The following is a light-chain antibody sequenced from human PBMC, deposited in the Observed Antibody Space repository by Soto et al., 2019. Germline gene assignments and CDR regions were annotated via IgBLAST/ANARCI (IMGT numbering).Light chain of an antibody. CDR3: QQYDNWPPQYT. CDR2: GAS. Sequence: EIVMTQSPASLSVSPGDGASLSCWASQSVASNVAWYQQKPGQGPRLLIHGASTRAAGVPARFSGIGSGTDFTLTISRLTSEDFAVYFWQQYDNWPPQYTFGQGTELQIK. V-gene: IGKV3-15*01. J-gene: IGKJ2*01. CDR1: QSVASN.